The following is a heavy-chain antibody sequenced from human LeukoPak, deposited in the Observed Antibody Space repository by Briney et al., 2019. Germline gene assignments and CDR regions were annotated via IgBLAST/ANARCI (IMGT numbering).Heavy chain of an antibody. V-gene: IGHV3-48*03. CDR1: GFTFSSYE. D-gene: IGHD6-19*01. CDR2: ISSSGSTI. Sequence: SGGSLRLSCAASGFTFSSYEMNWVRQAPGKGLEWVSYISSSGSTIYYADSVKGRFTISRDNAKNSPYLQMNSLRAEDTAVYYCARLTSSGWSSNWFDPWGQETLVTVSS. J-gene: IGHJ5*02. CDR3: ARLTSSGWSSNWFDP.